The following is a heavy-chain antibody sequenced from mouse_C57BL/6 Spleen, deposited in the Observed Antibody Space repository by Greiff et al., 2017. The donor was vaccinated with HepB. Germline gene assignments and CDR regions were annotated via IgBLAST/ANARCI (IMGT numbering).Heavy chain of an antibody. CDR2: ISSGGSYT. Sequence: EVKLVESGGDLVKPGGSLKLSCAASGFTFSSYGMSWVRQTPDKRLEWVATISSGGSYTYYPDSVKGRFTISRDNAKNTLYLQMSSLKSEDTAMYYCAGHQLRLRRSFDYWGQGTTLTVSS. V-gene: IGHV5-6*01. CDR3: AGHQLRLRRSFDY. D-gene: IGHD3-2*02. J-gene: IGHJ2*01. CDR1: GFTFSSYG.